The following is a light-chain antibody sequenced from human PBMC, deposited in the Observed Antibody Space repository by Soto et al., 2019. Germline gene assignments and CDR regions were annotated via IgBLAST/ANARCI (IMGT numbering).Light chain of an antibody. V-gene: IGKV1-17*01. Sequence: DIQMTQSPAPLSASVGDRVSITCRASQGIRNDLGWFQQQPGKAPKRLIYAAASLQRGVPSRFSGSGSGTQFTLTISSLQPEDFGTYYCLQHNTYPWTFGQGTKVE. J-gene: IGKJ1*01. CDR3: LQHNTYPWT. CDR2: AAA. CDR1: QGIRND.